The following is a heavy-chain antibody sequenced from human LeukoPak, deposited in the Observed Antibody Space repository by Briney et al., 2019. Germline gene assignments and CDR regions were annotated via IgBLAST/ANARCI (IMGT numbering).Heavy chain of an antibody. CDR1: GFTFSSYG. Sequence: PGGSLRLSCAASGFTFSSYGMSWVRQAPGKGLEWVSAISGSGGSTYYADSVKGRFTISRDNSKNTLYLQMNSLRAEDTAVYYCAKDATYYYGSGSYSNAFDIWGQGTMVTVSS. V-gene: IGHV3-23*01. CDR2: ISGSGGST. D-gene: IGHD3-10*01. CDR3: AKDATYYYGSGSYSNAFDI. J-gene: IGHJ3*02.